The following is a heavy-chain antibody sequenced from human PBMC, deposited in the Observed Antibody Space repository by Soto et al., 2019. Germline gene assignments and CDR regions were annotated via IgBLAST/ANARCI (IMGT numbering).Heavy chain of an antibody. D-gene: IGHD3-10*01. CDR3: AKDSGRGSADYYFDY. V-gene: IGHV3-30*18. CDR2: ISYNGHEK. J-gene: IGHJ4*02. Sequence: QVQLVESGGGVVQPGRSLRLSCAASGFTFSSYGMHWVRQAPGKGLEWVAVISYNGHEKYHADSVKGRFTISRDNSKNTLYLQMNSLRAEDTAVYYCAKDSGRGSADYYFDYWGQGTLVTVSS. CDR1: GFTFSSYG.